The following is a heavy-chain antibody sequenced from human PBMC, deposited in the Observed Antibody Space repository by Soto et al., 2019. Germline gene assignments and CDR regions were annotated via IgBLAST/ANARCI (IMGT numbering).Heavy chain of an antibody. CDR1: GYTFTSYG. V-gene: IGHV1-18*01. Sequence: ASVKVSCKASGYTFTSYGISWVRQAPGQGLEWMGWISAYNGNTNYAQKLQGRVTMTTDTSTSTAYMELRSLRSDDTAVYYCARGPGVEYQLLCLDYWGQGTLVTVSS. D-gene: IGHD2-2*01. CDR3: ARGPGVEYQLLCLDY. CDR2: ISAYNGNT. J-gene: IGHJ4*02.